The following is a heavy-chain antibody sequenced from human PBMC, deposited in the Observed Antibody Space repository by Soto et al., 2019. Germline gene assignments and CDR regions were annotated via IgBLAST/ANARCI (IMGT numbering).Heavy chain of an antibody. V-gene: IGHV4-59*08. CDR3: ARLARGYSYLDY. CDR2: IYYSGST. D-gene: IGHD5-18*01. Sequence: SETLSLTCTVSGGSISSYYWSWIRQPPGKGLEWIGYIYYSGSTNYNPSLKSRVTISLDTSKNQFSLKLSSVTAADTAVYYCARLARGYSYLDYWGQGTLVTVSS. J-gene: IGHJ4*02. CDR1: GGSISSYY.